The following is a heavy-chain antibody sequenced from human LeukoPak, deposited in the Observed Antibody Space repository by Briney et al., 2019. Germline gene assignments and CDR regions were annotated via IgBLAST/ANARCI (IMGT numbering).Heavy chain of an antibody. D-gene: IGHD2-21*01. J-gene: IGHJ4*02. Sequence: XGSLRLSCAASGFTFISYGMHWVRQAPGKGLEGVAFIRYDGSNKYYADSVKGRFTISRDNSKNTLYVQMNSRRAEDTAVYYCANARPGALVVIAIDFYFDYWGQGTLVTVSS. CDR2: IRYDGSNK. V-gene: IGHV3-30*02. CDR3: ANARPGALVVIAIDFYFDY. CDR1: GFTFISYG.